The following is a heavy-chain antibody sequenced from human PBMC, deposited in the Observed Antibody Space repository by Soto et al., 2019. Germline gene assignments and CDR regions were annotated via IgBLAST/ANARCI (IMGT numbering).Heavy chain of an antibody. J-gene: IGHJ6*02. CDR1: GYSFSSYW. Sequence: GESLKISCKSSGYSFSSYWIAWVRLMPGKGLEWMGSIYPDDSDTKYSPSFQGHVTISADKSISTAYLQWSSLKASDTAMYYCARPRGILYSYGMDVWGRGTLVTVSS. D-gene: IGHD2-15*01. CDR2: IYPDDSDT. CDR3: ARPRGILYSYGMDV. V-gene: IGHV5-51*01.